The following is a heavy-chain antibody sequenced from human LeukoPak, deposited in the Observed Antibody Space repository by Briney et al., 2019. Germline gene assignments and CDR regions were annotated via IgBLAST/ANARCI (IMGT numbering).Heavy chain of an antibody. CDR1: GYTFTSYD. J-gene: IGHJ6*02. D-gene: IGHD6-19*01. V-gene: IGHV1-8*01. Sequence: ASVKVSCEASGYTFTSYDINWVRQATGQGLECMGWMNPNSGNTGYAQKFQGRVTMTRNTSISTAYMELSSLRSEDTAVYYCAREGRIAVADPYYYYGMDVWGQGTTVTVSS. CDR3: AREGRIAVADPYYYYGMDV. CDR2: MNPNSGNT.